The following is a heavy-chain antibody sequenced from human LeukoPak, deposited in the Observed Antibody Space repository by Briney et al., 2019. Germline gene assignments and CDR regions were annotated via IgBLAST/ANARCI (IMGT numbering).Heavy chain of an antibody. CDR3: AREILPDLNYVWGSYFDY. CDR2: IYTSGST. Sequence: PSETLSLTCTVSGGSISSGSYYWSWIRQPAGKGLEWIGRIYTSGSTNYNPSLKSRVTISVDTSKNQFSLKLSSVTAADTAVYYCAREILPDLNYVWGSYFDYWGQGTLVTVSS. D-gene: IGHD3-16*01. CDR1: GGSISSGSYY. V-gene: IGHV4-61*02. J-gene: IGHJ4*02.